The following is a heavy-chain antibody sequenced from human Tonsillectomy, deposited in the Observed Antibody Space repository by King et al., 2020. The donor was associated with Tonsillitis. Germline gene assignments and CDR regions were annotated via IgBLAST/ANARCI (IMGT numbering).Heavy chain of an antibody. CDR2: ISSSFGST. CDR1: GFTFSNYV. CDR3: ARVSYCSSISCYTEGWFDP. J-gene: IGHJ5*02. V-gene: IGHV3-23*04. D-gene: IGHD2-2*01. Sequence: DVQLVESGGGLVQPGGSLRLSCAASGFTFSNYVMSWVRQAPGKGLEWVSSISSSFGSTYYAESVKGRFTVSRDNSKNTLYLQMNSLRAEDTAVYYCARVSYCSSISCYTEGWFDPWGQGTLVTASS.